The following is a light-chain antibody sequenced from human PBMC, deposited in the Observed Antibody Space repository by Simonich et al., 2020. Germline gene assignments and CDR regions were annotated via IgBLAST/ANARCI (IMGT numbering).Light chain of an antibody. Sequence: AIQLTQSPSSLSASVGDRVTITCRASQDISSALAWYQQKPGKAPKLLIYDASSLESGVPSRFSGSGSGTDFTLTISSLQPEDFATYYCKQFNSYRITFGQGTRLEIK. J-gene: IGKJ5*01. V-gene: IGKV1-13*02. CDR2: DAS. CDR1: QDISSA. CDR3: KQFNSYRIT.